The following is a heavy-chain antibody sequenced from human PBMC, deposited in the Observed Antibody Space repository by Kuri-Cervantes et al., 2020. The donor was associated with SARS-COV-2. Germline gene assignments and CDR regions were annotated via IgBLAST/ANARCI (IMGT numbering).Heavy chain of an antibody. Sequence: SETLSLTCTVSGGSISSSSYYWGWIRQPPGKGLEWIGSIYYSGSTYYNPSLKSRVTISVDTSKNHFSLKLSSVTAADTAVYYCARDPNANHNNWFDPWGQGTLVTVSS. V-gene: IGHV4-39*07. J-gene: IGHJ5*02. CDR1: GGSISSSSYY. D-gene: IGHD4/OR15-4a*01. CDR3: ARDPNANHNNWFDP. CDR2: IYYSGST.